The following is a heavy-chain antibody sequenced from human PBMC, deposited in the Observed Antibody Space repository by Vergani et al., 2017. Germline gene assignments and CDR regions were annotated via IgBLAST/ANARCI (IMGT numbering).Heavy chain of an antibody. CDR2: ISWDGGSN. CDR3: AKDMTTLYCYYYGMDV. V-gene: IGHV3-43D*03. CDR1: GVTFDDYA. D-gene: IGHD1-14*01. Sequence: EVQLVESGGVVVQPGGSLRLSCAASGVTFDDYAMHWVRQAPGKGLEWVSLISWDGGSNYYADSVKGGFTISRDNSKNSLYLQMNSMRAEDTALYYCAKDMTTLYCYYYGMDVWGQGTTVTVSS. J-gene: IGHJ6*02.